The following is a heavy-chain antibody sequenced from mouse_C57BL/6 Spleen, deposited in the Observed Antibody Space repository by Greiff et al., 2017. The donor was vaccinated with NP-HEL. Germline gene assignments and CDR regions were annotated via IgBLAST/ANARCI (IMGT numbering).Heavy chain of an antibody. V-gene: IGHV5-4*03. J-gene: IGHJ1*03. CDR2: ISDGGSYT. D-gene: IGHD2-5*01. CDR1: GFTFSSYA. Sequence: DVKLVESGGGLVKPGGSLKLSCAASGFTFSSYAMSWVRQTPEKRLEWVATISDGGSYTYYPDNVKGRFTISRDNAKNNLYLQMSHLKSEDTAMYYCARGYSNSWYFDVWGTGTTVTVSS. CDR3: ARGYSNSWYFDV.